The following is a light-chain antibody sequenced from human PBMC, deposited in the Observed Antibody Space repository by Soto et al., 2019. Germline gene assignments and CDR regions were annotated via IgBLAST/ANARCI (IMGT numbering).Light chain of an antibody. Sequence: QSLLTQPPSVSGAPGQRVTISCTGSSSNIGAGYDVHWYQQLPGTAPKLLIYGNSNRPSGVPDRISGSKSGTSASLAITGLQAEDEAEYYCQSYDSSLSGYVVFGGGTKVTVL. CDR1: SSNIGAGYD. J-gene: IGLJ2*01. V-gene: IGLV1-40*01. CDR3: QSYDSSLSGYVV. CDR2: GNS.